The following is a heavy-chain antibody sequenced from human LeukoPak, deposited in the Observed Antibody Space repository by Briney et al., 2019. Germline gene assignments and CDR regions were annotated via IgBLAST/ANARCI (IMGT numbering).Heavy chain of an antibody. V-gene: IGHV5-51*01. J-gene: IGHJ4*02. CDR1: GYSFSTYW. CDR3: ATQRGED. CDR2: IYPDDSNI. Sequence: GESLKISCKGSGYSFSTYWIGWVRQMPGKGLEWMAIIYPDDSNIRYSPSFEGQVTISADKSITTAYLQWHSLKASDTAMYYCATQRGEDWGQGTLVTVSS.